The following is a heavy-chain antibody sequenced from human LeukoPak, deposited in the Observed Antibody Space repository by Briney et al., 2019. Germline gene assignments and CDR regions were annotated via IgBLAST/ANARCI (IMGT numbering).Heavy chain of an antibody. CDR1: GGSISSYY. V-gene: IGHV4-59*01. J-gene: IGHJ5*02. D-gene: IGHD3-3*01. CDR3: ARGTGRFLEWLPASNWFDP. Sequence: SETLSLTCTVSGGSISSYYWSWIRQPPGKGLEWIGYIYYSGSTNYNPSLKSRVTISVDTSKNQFSLKLSSVTAADTAVYYCARGTGRFLEWLPASNWFDPWGQGTLVTVSS. CDR2: IYYSGST.